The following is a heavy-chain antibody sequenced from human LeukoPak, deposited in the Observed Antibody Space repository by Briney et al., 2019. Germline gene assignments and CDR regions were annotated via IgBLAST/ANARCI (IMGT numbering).Heavy chain of an antibody. Sequence: GGSLRLPCAASGFTFSTYSMHWVRQPPGKGLEWVSSISSSSVYIYYAGLMKGRFTISRDNAKNSLYLQMNSLRAEDTAVYYCARDPNADGYFDYWGQGTLVTVSS. CDR2: ISSSSVYI. D-gene: IGHD2-2*01. V-gene: IGHV3-21*01. J-gene: IGHJ4*02. CDR3: ARDPNADGYFDY. CDR1: GFTFSTYS.